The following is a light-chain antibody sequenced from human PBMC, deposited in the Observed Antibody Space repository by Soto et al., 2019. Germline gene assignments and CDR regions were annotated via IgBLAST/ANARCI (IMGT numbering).Light chain of an antibody. CDR2: VNIDGSH. Sequence: QPVLTQSPSASASLGASVTLTCTLSSGHRNYAIAWHQQQPEKGPRYLMKVNIDGSHNKGDGIPDRFSGSSSGAERYLTLSSLQSEDEADYYCQTWGTGIRVFGGGTQLTVL. V-gene: IGLV4-69*01. CDR1: SGHRNYA. CDR3: QTWGTGIRV. J-gene: IGLJ2*01.